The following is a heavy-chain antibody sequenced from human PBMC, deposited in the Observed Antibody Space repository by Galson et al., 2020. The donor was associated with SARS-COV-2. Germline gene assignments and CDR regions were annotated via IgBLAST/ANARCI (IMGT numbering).Heavy chain of an antibody. CDR1: GFTFSNYA. CDR3: VLLGTRFLGESHLDS. Sequence: GGSLRLSCLAYGFTFSNYAMFWVRQAPGKGLEYVYVIQSSGGDTYYAESVKGRFVISRDNSRDTLFLQMNTLRAEDTAVYYCVLLGTRFLGESHLDSWGQGTRVTVSS. V-gene: IGHV3-64D*06. J-gene: IGHJ4*02. D-gene: IGHD1-26*01. CDR2: IQSSGGDT.